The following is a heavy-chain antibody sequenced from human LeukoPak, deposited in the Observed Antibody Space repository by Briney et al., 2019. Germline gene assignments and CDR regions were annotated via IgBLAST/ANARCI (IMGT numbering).Heavy chain of an antibody. CDR1: GYSFADYY. CDR2: INPTGTTT. V-gene: IGHV1-46*01. CDR3: ARDNSVGGIAWWFDP. Sequence: ASVKVSCKASGYSFADYYMHWVRQAPGQGLEWVGLINPTGTTTLYAQKFQGRITLTRDMSATTDYMELSSLTSEDTAVYYCARDNSVGGIAWWFDPWGQGTLVTVSS. J-gene: IGHJ5*02. D-gene: IGHD1-26*01.